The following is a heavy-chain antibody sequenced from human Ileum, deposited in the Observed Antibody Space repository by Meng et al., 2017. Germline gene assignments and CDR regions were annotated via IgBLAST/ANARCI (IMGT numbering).Heavy chain of an antibody. CDR3: AREFYVDTAMVIDS. Sequence: QAQSQESGPGLVKPSQTLSPTCRVSNGSLTNVNNYWNWIRQAPGQALEHIGYIYYDGSSYATPSLKSRVTMSIDTSTNQFSLRLDSVTAADTAVYYCAREFYVDTAMVIDSWGPGALVTVSS. D-gene: IGHD5-18*01. V-gene: IGHV4-30-4*01. CDR2: IYYDGSS. CDR1: NGSLTNVNNY. J-gene: IGHJ4*02.